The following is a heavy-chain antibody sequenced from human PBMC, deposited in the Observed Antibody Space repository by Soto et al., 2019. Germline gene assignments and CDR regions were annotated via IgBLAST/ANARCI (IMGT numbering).Heavy chain of an antibody. CDR1: GGSISSYY. V-gene: IGHV4-59*01. J-gene: IGHJ6*02. D-gene: IGHD2-2*02. Sequence: SETLSLTCTVSGGSISSYYWSWIRQPPGKGLEWIGYIYYSGSTNYNPSLKSRVTISVDTSKNQYSLKLSSVTAADTAVYYCARWWGGAYCSSTSCYTGDYYYGMDVWGQGTTVTVSS. CDR3: ARWWGGAYCSSTSCYTGDYYYGMDV. CDR2: IYYSGST.